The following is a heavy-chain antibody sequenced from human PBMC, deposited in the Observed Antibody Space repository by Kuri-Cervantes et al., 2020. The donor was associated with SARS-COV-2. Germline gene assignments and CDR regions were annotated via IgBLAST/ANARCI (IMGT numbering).Heavy chain of an antibody. CDR2: ISWDGGST. V-gene: IGHV3-43*01. CDR3: AKDMAYSGYDYHLDY. CDR1: GFTFDDHT. Sequence: GGSLRLSCAASGFTFDDHTMHWVRQAPGKGLEWVSLISWDGGSTYYADSVKGRFTISRDNSKNSLYLQMNSLRTEDTALYYCAKDMAYSGYDYHLDYWGQGTLVTVSS. J-gene: IGHJ4*02. D-gene: IGHD5-12*01.